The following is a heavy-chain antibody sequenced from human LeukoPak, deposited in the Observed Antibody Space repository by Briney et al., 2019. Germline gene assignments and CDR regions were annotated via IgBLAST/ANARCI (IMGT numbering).Heavy chain of an antibody. CDR2: INPNSAST. D-gene: IGHD4-17*01. CDR1: GYTFTDYD. Sequence: GAPVKVSCKTSGYTFTDYDVHWVRQAPGQGLEWMGWINPNSASTNYAQRLQGRVTLTRDTSLSIAYMELSSLTSEDAAVYFCARGDFGETNTAFDVWGQGTLVAVSS. CDR3: ARGDFGETNTAFDV. V-gene: IGHV1-8*03. J-gene: IGHJ3*01.